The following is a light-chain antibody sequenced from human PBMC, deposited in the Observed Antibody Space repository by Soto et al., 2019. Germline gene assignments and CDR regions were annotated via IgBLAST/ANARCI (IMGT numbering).Light chain of an antibody. CDR3: QQTHSIPYT. CDR1: QTISSH. Sequence: DIQMTQSPSSLAASVGDRVTITCRAGQTISSHLNWYRQKPGKAPEFLIFAASNLQSGGPSRLSGSGSGTDFSLIISSLQPEDFATYYCQQTHSIPYTFGQGTKLEIK. V-gene: IGKV1-39*01. J-gene: IGKJ2*01. CDR2: AAS.